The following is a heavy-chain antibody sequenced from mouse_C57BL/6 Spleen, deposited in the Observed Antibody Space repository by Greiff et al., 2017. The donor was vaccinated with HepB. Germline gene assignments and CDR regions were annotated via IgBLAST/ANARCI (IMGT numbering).Heavy chain of an antibody. CDR3: ANYGNYNYAMDY. Sequence: VQLQQSGPELVKPGASVKMSCKASGYTFTDYNMHWVKQSHGKSLEWIGYINPNNGGTSYNQKFKGKATLTVNKSSSTAYMELRSLTSEDSAVYYCANYGNYNYAMDYWGQGTSVTVSS. CDR2: INPNNGGT. D-gene: IGHD2-1*01. V-gene: IGHV1-22*01. J-gene: IGHJ4*01. CDR1: GYTFTDYN.